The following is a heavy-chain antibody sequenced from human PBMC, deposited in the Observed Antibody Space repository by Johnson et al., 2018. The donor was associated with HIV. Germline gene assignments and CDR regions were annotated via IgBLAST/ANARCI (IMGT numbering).Heavy chain of an antibody. CDR3: AKDQWSSSWTNDAFDM. CDR1: GFIFNDYY. Sequence: QVQLVESGGGLVKAGGSLRLSCAASGFIFNDYYMSWIRQAPGKGLELLSYISTSGGTLYYADSVKGRFTISRDNSKNTLFLQMNSLRAEDTAVYYCAKDQWSSSWTNDAFDMWGLGTLVTVSS. CDR2: ISTSGGTL. D-gene: IGHD6-13*01. V-gene: IGHV3-11*04. J-gene: IGHJ3*02.